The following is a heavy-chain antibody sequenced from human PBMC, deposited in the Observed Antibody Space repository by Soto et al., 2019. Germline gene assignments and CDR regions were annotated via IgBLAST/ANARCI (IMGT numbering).Heavy chain of an antibody. CDR3: ARSLYGGNAGDAFDI. V-gene: IGHV5-10-1*01. CDR1: GYSFAGYW. D-gene: IGHD4-17*01. J-gene: IGHJ3*02. Sequence: PGESLKISCKGSGYSFAGYWITWVRQKPGKGLEWMGRIDPSDSQTYYSPSFRGHVTISATKSITTVFLQWSSLRASDTAMYYCARSLYGGNAGDAFDIWGQGTMVTVSS. CDR2: IDPSDSQT.